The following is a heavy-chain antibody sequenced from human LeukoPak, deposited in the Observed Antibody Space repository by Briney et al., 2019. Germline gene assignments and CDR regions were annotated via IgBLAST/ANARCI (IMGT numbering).Heavy chain of an antibody. D-gene: IGHD1-26*01. Sequence: GGSLRLSCAASEFTFSNYAMSWVRQAPGKGLEWVSAISGSAGSTYYADSVKGRFTISRDNSKNTLYLKMNSLRAEDTAVYYCAKADSGSYLGYFDYWGQGTLVTVSS. J-gene: IGHJ4*02. CDR3: AKADSGSYLGYFDY. CDR2: ISGSAGST. CDR1: EFTFSNYA. V-gene: IGHV3-23*01.